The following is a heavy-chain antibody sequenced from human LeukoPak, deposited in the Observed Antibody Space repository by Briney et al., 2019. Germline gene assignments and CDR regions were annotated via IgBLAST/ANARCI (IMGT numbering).Heavy chain of an antibody. CDR1: GGSFNGYY. J-gene: IGHJ4*02. V-gene: IGHV4-34*01. CDR3: ARVPLRFLEPFDY. CDR2: INHSGAT. Sequence: SETLSLTCSVYGGSFNGYYWSWIRQPPGKGLEWIGEINHSGATNYNPSLKSRVTMSLDTSKNQFSLRLNSVTAADTAVYYCARVPLRFLEPFDYWGQGTLVTISS. D-gene: IGHD3-3*01.